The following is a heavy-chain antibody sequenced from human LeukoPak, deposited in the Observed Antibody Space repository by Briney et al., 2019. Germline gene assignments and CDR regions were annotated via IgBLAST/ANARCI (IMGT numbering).Heavy chain of an antibody. CDR2: INHSGST. J-gene: IGHJ4*02. D-gene: IGHD3-10*01. Sequence: SETLSLTCAVDGGSFSGYYWSWIRQPPGKGLKWIGEINHSGSTNYNPSLKSRVTISVDTSKNQFSLKLRSVTAADSAMYYCARDKFGEAHFDYWGQGTRVTVSS. V-gene: IGHV4-34*01. CDR3: ARDKFGEAHFDY. CDR1: GGSFSGYY.